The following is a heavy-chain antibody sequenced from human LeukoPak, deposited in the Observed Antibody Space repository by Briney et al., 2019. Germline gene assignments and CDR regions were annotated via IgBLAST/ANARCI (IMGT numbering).Heavy chain of an antibody. CDR3: ARDGSSSWYFDY. CDR2: IYYSGST. D-gene: IGHD6-13*01. V-gene: IGHV4-30-4*01. Sequence: SETLSLTCTVSGGSISSGDYYWSWIRQPPGKGLEWIGYIYYSGSTYYNPSLKSRVTISVDTSKNQFSLKLSSVTAADTAVYHCARDGSSSWYFDYWGQGTLVTVSS. CDR1: GGSISSGDYY. J-gene: IGHJ4*02.